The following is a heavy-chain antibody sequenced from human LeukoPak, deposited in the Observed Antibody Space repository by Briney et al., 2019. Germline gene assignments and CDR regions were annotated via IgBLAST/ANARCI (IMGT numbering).Heavy chain of an antibody. J-gene: IGHJ4*02. D-gene: IGHD6-19*01. V-gene: IGHV1-46*01. CDR3: ARERREVADKGGYFDY. CDR1: GYTFTSYY. Sequence: GASVKVSCKASGYTFTSYYMHWVRQAPGQGLEWMGIINPSGGSTSYAQKFQGRVTMTRDTSTSTVYMELSSLRSEDMAVYYCARERREVADKGGYFDYWGQGTLVTVSS. CDR2: INPSGGST.